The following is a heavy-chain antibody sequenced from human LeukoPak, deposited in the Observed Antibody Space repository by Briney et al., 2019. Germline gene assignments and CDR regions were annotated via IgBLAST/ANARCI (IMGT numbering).Heavy chain of an antibody. D-gene: IGHD2-15*01. Sequence: GGSLRLSCEASGFTFSSYGMHWVRQAPGKGLEWVAVIWYDGSNKYYADSVKGRFTISRDNSKNTLYLQMNSLRAEDTAVYYCAKDLEYCSGGSCYFDYWGQGTLVTVSS. CDR3: AKDLEYCSGGSCYFDY. V-gene: IGHV3-33*03. CDR1: GFTFSSYG. CDR2: IWYDGSNK. J-gene: IGHJ4*02.